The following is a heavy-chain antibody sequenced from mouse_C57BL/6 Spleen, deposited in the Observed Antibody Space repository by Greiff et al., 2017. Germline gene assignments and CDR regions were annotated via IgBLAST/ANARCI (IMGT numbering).Heavy chain of an antibody. D-gene: IGHD1-1*01. Sequence: EVMLVESGGGLVKPGGSLKLSCAASGFTFSSYAMSWVRPTPEKRLEWVATISDGGSYTYYPDNVKGRFTISIDNAKNNLYLQMSHLKSEDTAMYYCAREDYYYGSSPAWFAYWGQGTLVTVSA. J-gene: IGHJ3*01. CDR1: GFTFSSYA. V-gene: IGHV5-4*01. CDR2: ISDGGSYT. CDR3: AREDYYYGSSPAWFAY.